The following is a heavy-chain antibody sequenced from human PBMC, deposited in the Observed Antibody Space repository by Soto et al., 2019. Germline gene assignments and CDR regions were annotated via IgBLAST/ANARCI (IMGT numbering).Heavy chain of an antibody. J-gene: IGHJ6*02. CDR2: IKQDGSEK. CDR3: ARDLLLRGMADGRHYYYGMDV. Sequence: EVQLVESGGGLVQPGGSLRLSCAASGFTFSSYWMSWVRQAPGKGLEWVANIKQDGSEKYYVDSVKGRFTISRANAKNSLDLQMNSLRAEDTAVYYCARDLLLRGMADGRHYYYGMDVWGQGTTVTVSS. D-gene: IGHD3-16*01. CDR1: GFTFSSYW. V-gene: IGHV3-7*01.